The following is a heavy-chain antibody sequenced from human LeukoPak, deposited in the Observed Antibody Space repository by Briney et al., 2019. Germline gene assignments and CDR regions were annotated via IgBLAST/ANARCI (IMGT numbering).Heavy chain of an antibody. J-gene: IGHJ4*02. V-gene: IGHV1-69*13. Sequence: ASVKASCKASGGTFSRYTISWVRQAPGQGLEWMGGIIPMFGRANYAQKFQGRLTITAGESSTTAYMELSGLRSEDTAVYYCATDASIYDSRGYYYLWWGQGTLVTVSS. CDR3: ATDASIYDSRGYYYLW. D-gene: IGHD3-22*01. CDR2: IIPMFGRA. CDR1: GGTFSRYT.